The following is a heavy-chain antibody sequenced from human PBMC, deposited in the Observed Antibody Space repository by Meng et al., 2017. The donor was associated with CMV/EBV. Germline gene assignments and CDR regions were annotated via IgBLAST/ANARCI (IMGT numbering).Heavy chain of an antibody. CDR3: ARDRENYDFWSGYYYGMDV. CDR2: INSDGSST. J-gene: IGHJ6*02. CDR1: GFTFSSYW. V-gene: IGHV3-74*01. D-gene: IGHD3-3*01. Sequence: GESLKISCAASGFTFSSYWMHWVRQAPGRGLVWVSRINSDGSSTSYADSGKGQFTISRDNAKNTLYLQMNSLRAEDTSVYYCARDRENYDFWSGYYYGMDVWGQGTTVTVSS.